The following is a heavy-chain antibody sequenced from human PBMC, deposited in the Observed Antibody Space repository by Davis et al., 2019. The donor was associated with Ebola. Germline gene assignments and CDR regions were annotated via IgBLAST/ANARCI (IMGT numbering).Heavy chain of an antibody. CDR1: GFTISSHS. CDR2: IGSTTNFI. J-gene: IGHJ4*02. D-gene: IGHD1-1*01. V-gene: IGHV3-21*01. Sequence: PGGSLRLSCAASGFTISSHSMNWVRQAPGKGLECVSSIGSTTNFIYYADSVKGRFTISRDNAKNSLYLQMNSLRAEDTAVYCNSYFDYWGQGNLVTVSS. CDR3: SYFDY.